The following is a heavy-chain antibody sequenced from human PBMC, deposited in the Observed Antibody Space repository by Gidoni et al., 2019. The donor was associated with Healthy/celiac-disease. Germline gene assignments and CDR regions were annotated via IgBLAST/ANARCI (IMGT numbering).Heavy chain of an antibody. V-gene: IGHV5-10-1*03. J-gene: IGHJ4*02. CDR1: GYISTSYW. D-gene: IGHD2-8*01. CDR2: IDPSYSYT. Sequence: EGQLVQSGAEVKKPGASLRISCKGAGYISTSYWISWVRQMPGKGLEWMGRIDPSYSYTTYSPSFQGHVTISADQSISTAYLQWSSLKASDTAMYYCARDCTNGVCYTGYWGQGPLVTVSS. CDR3: ARDCTNGVCYTGY.